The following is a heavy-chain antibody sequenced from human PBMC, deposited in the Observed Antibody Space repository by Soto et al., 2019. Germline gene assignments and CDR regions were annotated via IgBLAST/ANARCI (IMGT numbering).Heavy chain of an antibody. CDR3: TRVYPCSGCPYHYYVMDG. J-gene: IGHJ6*02. CDR2: IKQDGSGK. Sequence: GGSLRLSCAASGFTFSSYWMSWVRQAPGKGLEWVANIKQDGSGKYYVDSLEGRFTISRDNTNNSLYLQMNSLRAEDTAVYYCTRVYPCSGCPYHYYVMDGWGQGTTVTV. D-gene: IGHD6-19*01. CDR1: GFTFSSYW. V-gene: IGHV3-7*01.